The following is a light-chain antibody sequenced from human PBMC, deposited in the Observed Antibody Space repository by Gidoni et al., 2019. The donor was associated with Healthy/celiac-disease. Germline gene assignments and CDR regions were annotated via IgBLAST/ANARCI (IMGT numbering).Light chain of an antibody. CDR2: EVS. Sequence: QSALTHPASVSRSPGKSITISCTGTSSDVGGYNYVSWYQQHPGKAPKLMIYEVSNRPSGVSNRFSGSKSGNTASLTISGLQAEDEADYYCSSYTSSSTLAVFGGGTKLTVL. CDR1: SSDVGGYNY. V-gene: IGLV2-14*01. J-gene: IGLJ3*02. CDR3: SSYTSSSTLAV.